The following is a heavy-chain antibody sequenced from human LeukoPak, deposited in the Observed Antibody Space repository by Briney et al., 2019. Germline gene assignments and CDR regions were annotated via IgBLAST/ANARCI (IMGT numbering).Heavy chain of an antibody. CDR3: AREVEQPSEYYYMDV. V-gene: IGHV7-4-1*02. CDR1: GYTFTSYA. CDR2: INTNTGNP. D-gene: IGHD6-13*01. J-gene: IGHJ6*03. Sequence: ASVKVSCKASGYTFTSYAMNWVRQGPGQGLEWMGWINTNTGNPTYAQGFTGRFVFSLDTSVSTAYLQISSLKAEDTAVYYCAREVEQPSEYYYMDVWGKGTTVTVSS.